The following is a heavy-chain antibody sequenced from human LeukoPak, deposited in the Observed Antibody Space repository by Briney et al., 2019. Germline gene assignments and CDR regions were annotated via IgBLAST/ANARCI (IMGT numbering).Heavy chain of an antibody. J-gene: IGHJ4*02. CDR2: ISGTGAST. D-gene: IGHD1-1*01. CDR3: AKAPSGTTCRYFDD. CDR1: GFTFASYA. Sequence: GGSLRLSCAASGFTFASYAMSWVRQAPGKGLEWVSAISGTGASTYYADSVKGRFTISRDNSKNTLYLQMNSLRAEDTAVYYCAKAPSGTTCRYFDDWGQGGLVTVSS. V-gene: IGHV3-23*01.